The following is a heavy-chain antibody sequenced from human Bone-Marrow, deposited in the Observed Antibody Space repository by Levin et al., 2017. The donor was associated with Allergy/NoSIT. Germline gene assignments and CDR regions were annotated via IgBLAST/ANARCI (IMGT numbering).Heavy chain of an antibody. CDR2: TYSGGTT. CDR3: ARDNFDTPGELDY. CDR1: GFVVSSNH. Sequence: GGSLRLSCTASGFVVSSNHMSWVRQAPGKGLEWLSVTYSGGTTYFRDSVKGRFTIVRDNYKNTLYLQMESLRVEDTAIYYCARDNFDTPGELDYWGQGTLVTVSS. D-gene: IGHD1-1*01. V-gene: IGHV3-53*01. J-gene: IGHJ4*02.